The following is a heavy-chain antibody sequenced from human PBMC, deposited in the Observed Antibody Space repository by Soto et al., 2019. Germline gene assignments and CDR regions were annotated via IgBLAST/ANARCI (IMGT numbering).Heavy chain of an antibody. CDR1: GYTFTSYY. CDR2: INPSGGST. V-gene: IGHV1-46*01. Sequence: ASVKVSCKASGYTFTSYYMHWVRQAPGQGLEWMGIINPSGGSTSYAQKFQGRVTMTRDTSTSTVYMELSSLRSEDTAVYYCARESDIVLVPAAMRLYYYGMDVWGQGTTVTVSS. D-gene: IGHD2-2*01. J-gene: IGHJ6*02. CDR3: ARESDIVLVPAAMRLYYYGMDV.